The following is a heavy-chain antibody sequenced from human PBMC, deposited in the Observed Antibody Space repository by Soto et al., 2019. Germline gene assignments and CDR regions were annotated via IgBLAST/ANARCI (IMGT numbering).Heavy chain of an antibody. D-gene: IGHD5-12*01. V-gene: IGHV4-34*01. CDR3: ARRRDGYNYDY. CDR1: GGSFSGYY. J-gene: IGHJ4*02. CDR2: INHSGST. Sequence: SETLSLTCAVYGGSFSGYYWSWIRQPPGKGLEWIGEINHSGSTNYNPSLKSRVTISVDTSKNQFSLKLSSVTAADTAVYYCARRRDGYNYDYWGQGTLVTV.